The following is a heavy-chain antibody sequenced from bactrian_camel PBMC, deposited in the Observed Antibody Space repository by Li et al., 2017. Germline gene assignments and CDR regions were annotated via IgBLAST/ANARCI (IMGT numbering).Heavy chain of an antibody. V-gene: IGHV3-3*01. Sequence: HVQLVESGGGSVQAGGSLRLSCAASGYTVSRLCMGWFRQAPGKEREFVARISVVGTTDTADSVKGRFTISLDSAKHTVYLQLNSLKPEDTAMYYCATDPVEAGHICANRFNRADFTNWGQGTQVTVS. J-gene: IGHJ6*01. D-gene: IGHD1*01. CDR1: GYTVSRLC. CDR2: ISVVGTT. CDR3: ATDPVEAGHICANRFNRADFTN.